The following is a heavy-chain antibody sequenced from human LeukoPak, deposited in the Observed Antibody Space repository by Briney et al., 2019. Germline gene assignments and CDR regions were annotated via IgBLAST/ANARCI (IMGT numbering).Heavy chain of an antibody. CDR2: MLYSGST. Sequence: PSETLSLTCTVSGGSISSYYWSWIRQPPGKGLEWIGYMLYSGSTNYNPSLKSRLTISVDTSKNQFSLKLRSVTAADTAVYYCARDNDSSGYYFDYWGQGTLVTVSS. V-gene: IGHV4-59*01. CDR3: ARDNDSSGYYFDY. D-gene: IGHD3-22*01. CDR1: GGSISSYY. J-gene: IGHJ4*02.